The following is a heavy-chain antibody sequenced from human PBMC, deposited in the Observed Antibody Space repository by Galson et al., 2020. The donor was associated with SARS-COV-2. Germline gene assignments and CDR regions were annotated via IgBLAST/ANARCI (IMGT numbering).Heavy chain of an antibody. CDR2: INQDGYEK. D-gene: IGHD4-17*01. J-gene: IGHJ4*02. CDR1: GFTFSNYW. CDR3: ARNRYTKYGDYGDYFDY. Sequence: SCAASGFTFSNYWMTWVRQAPGKGLEWVANINQDGYEKYYVDSVKGRFTISRDTAKNSLYLQMNSLRAEDTAVYYCARNRYTKYGDYGDYFDYWGQGTLVTVSS. V-gene: IGHV3-7*03.